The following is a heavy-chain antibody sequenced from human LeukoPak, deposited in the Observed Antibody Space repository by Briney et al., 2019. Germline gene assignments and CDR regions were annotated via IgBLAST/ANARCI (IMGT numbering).Heavy chain of an antibody. D-gene: IGHD2-15*01. CDR2: IEQDGGEK. Sequence: GGSLRLSCAASGFTFSNYWMNWVRQAPGKGLEWAVNIEQDGGEKNYVDSVKGRFTISRDNAKNSLYLQMNSLRAEDTAVYYCAGGLGWLIDYWGQGTLVTVSS. V-gene: IGHV3-7*04. CDR1: GFTFSNYW. J-gene: IGHJ4*02. CDR3: AGGLGWLIDY.